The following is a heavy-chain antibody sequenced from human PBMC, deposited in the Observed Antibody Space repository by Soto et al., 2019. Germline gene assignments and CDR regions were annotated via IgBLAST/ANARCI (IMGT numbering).Heavy chain of an antibody. J-gene: IGHJ6*02. CDR2: IYTSGST. CDR1: GGSISSYY. CDR3: ARDGTTDYYDSMPPAYGMDV. Sequence: ETLSLTCTVSGGSISSYYWSWIRQPAGKGLEWIGRIYTSGSTNYNPSLKSRVTMSVDTSKNQFSLKLSSVTAADTAVYYCARDGTTDYYDSMPPAYGMDVWGQGTTVTVSS. V-gene: IGHV4-4*07. D-gene: IGHD3-22*01.